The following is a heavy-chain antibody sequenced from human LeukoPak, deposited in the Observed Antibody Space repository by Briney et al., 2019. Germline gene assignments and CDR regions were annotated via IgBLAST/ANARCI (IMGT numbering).Heavy chain of an antibody. CDR3: ARGTATASYPINWFDP. V-gene: IGHV6-1*01. D-gene: IGHD1-14*01. Sequence: SQTLSLTFAISGDSVSSNSAAWNWIRQSPSRGLEWLGRTYYRSKWYNDYAISVKSRITINPDTSKNQFSLHLTSVTPGDTAVYYCARGTATASYPINWFDPWGQGTLVTVSS. J-gene: IGHJ5*02. CDR2: TYYRSKWYN. CDR1: GDSVSSNSAA.